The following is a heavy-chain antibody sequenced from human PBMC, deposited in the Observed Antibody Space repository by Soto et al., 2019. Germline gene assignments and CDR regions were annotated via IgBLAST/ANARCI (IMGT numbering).Heavy chain of an antibody. V-gene: IGHV4-59*01. CDR1: GGSISSYY. Sequence: SETLSLTCTVSGGSISSYYWSWIRQPPGKGLEWIGYIYYSGSTNYNPSLKSRVTISVDTSKNQFSLKLSSVTAADTAVYYCARAYSSRWTERDCFDPWGRGTLVTVSS. CDR2: IYYSGST. CDR3: ARAYSSRWTERDCFDP. D-gene: IGHD6-13*01. J-gene: IGHJ5*02.